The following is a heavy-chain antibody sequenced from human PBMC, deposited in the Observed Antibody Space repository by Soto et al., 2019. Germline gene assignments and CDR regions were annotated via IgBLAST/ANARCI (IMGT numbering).Heavy chain of an antibody. V-gene: IGHV3-23*01. CDR2: ISGGGETT. D-gene: IGHD3-10*01. CDR3: ACNSGSGSYYFDY. Sequence: EVPLLESGGGLVQPGGSLRLSCAASGFTFSSYAMWWVRQAPGKGLECVSAISGGGETTYYADSVKGRFTISRDNSKNTLYLQMNSLRAEDTAVYYCACNSGSGSYYFDYWGQGTLVTVSS. CDR1: GFTFSSYA. J-gene: IGHJ4*02.